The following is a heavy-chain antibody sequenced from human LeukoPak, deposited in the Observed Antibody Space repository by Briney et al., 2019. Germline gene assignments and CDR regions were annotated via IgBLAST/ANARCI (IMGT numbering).Heavy chain of an antibody. J-gene: IGHJ6*03. CDR3: AKSATAENYYYYYMDV. V-gene: IGHV3-9*03. CDR2: ISWNSGSI. CDR1: GFTFDDYA. Sequence: GGSLRLSCAASGFTFDDYAMHWVRQAPGKGLEWVSGISWNSGSIGYADSVKGRFTISRDNAKNSLYLQMNSLRAEDMALYYCAKSATAENYYYYYMDVWGKGTTVTI. D-gene: IGHD5-12*01.